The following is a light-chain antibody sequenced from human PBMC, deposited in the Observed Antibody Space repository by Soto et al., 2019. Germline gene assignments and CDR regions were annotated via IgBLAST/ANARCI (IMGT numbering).Light chain of an antibody. CDR3: QHLSA. J-gene: IGKJ1*01. V-gene: IGKV3-20*01. CDR2: DAS. CDR1: QSLSSSH. Sequence: EIVLTQSPGTLSLSPGERASLSCRASQSLSSSHLIWYQQQPGQAPSLLIYDASSKATGIPDRFSGGGSVTDFALLISRLEPEDFAVYYCQHLSAFGQGTKVEIK.